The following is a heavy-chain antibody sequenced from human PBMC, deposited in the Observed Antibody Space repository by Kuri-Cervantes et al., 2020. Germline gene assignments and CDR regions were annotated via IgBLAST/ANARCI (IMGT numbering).Heavy chain of an antibody. Sequence: SLKISCAASGFTFDDYAMHWVRQAPGKGLEWVSGISWNSGSIGYADSVKGRFTISRDNAKNSLYLQMNSLRAEDTAVFYCARGSGWLPDYWGQGTLVTVSS. CDR2: ISWNSGSI. CDR3: ARGSGWLPDY. CDR1: GFTFDDYA. D-gene: IGHD6-19*01. V-gene: IGHV3-9*01. J-gene: IGHJ4*02.